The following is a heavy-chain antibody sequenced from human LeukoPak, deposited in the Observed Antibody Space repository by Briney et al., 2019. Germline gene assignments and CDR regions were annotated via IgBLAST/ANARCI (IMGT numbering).Heavy chain of an antibody. D-gene: IGHD5-24*01. V-gene: IGHV4-34*01. J-gene: IGHJ5*02. CDR1: GGSFSGYY. Sequence: SETLSLTCAVYGGSFSGYYWSWIRQPPGKGLEWIGEINHSGSTNYNPSLKSRVTISVDTSKNQFSLKLSSVTAADTAVYYCARGSPVRGWLQFRSGGWFDPWGQGTLVTVSS. CDR2: INHSGST. CDR3: ARGSPVRGWLQFRSGGWFDP.